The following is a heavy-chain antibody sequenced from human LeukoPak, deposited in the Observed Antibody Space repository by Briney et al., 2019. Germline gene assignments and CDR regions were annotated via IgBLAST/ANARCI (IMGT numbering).Heavy chain of an antibody. V-gene: IGHV3-30*04. J-gene: IGHJ6*03. CDR3: ARSGIKMVRGVIIKSPYHMDV. CDR1: GFTFSSYA. CDR2: ISYDGSNK. Sequence: GGSLILSCAASGFTFSSYAMHWVRQAPGQGLEWVAVISYDGSNKYYADSVKGRFTISRDDAKNSLSLQMNSLRAEDTAVYYCARSGIKMVRGVIIKSPYHMDVWGKGTTVTVSS. D-gene: IGHD3-10*01.